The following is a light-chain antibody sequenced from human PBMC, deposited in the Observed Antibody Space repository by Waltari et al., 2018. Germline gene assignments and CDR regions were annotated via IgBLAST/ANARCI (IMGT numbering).Light chain of an antibody. Sequence: EIVLTQSPGTLSLSPGERATLSCRASQSVSSSYLAWYQHKPGQAPRVLIHGASNRATGIPDRFSGSGSGTDFTLTISRLEPEDFAVYYCQQYGSSPWTFGQGTKVEIK. CDR3: QQYGSSPWT. CDR1: QSVSSSY. V-gene: IGKV3-20*01. J-gene: IGKJ1*01. CDR2: GAS.